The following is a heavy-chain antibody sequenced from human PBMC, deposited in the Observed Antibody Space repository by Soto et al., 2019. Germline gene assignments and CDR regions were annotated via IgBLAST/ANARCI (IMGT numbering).Heavy chain of an antibody. J-gene: IGHJ4*02. CDR3: AKDLDGYSSSSGVYFDY. V-gene: IGHV3-30*18. CDR1: GFTFSSYG. CDR2: ISYDGGNK. Sequence: QVQLVESGGGVVQPGRSLRLSCAASGFTFSSYGMHWVRQAPGKGLEWVAVISYDGGNKYYADSVKGRFTISRDNSKNTLYLQMNSLRAEDTAVYYCAKDLDGYSSSSGVYFDYWGQGTLVTVSS. D-gene: IGHD6-6*01.